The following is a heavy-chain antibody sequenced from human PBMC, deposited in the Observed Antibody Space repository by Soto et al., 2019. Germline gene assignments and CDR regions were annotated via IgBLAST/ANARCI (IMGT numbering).Heavy chain of an antibody. J-gene: IGHJ4*02. Sequence: PGGSLRLSCAASGFTFSSFIINWVRKTPGKGLEWVSSISRSSSYRYYPDSVKVRVTISTDNAKNPLYLQMNSLRPEATAVYYCATAPAVPAAMPSPDDYRGQGNLVTVYS. CDR2: ISRSSSYR. V-gene: IGHV3-21*01. CDR1: GFTFSSFI. D-gene: IGHD2-2*01. CDR3: ATAPAVPAAMPSPDDY.